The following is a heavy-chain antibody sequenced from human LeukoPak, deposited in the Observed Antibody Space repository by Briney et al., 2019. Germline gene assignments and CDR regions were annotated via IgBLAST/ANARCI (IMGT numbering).Heavy chain of an antibody. J-gene: IGHJ4*02. Sequence: GGSLRLSCAASGFTFSSYAMHWVRQAPGKGLEWVSSISSSSSYIYYADSVKGRFTISRDNAKNSLYLQMNSLRAEDAAVYYCARDEWELRSYFDYWGQGTLVTVSS. CDR2: ISSSSSYI. CDR1: GFTFSSYA. V-gene: IGHV3-21*01. CDR3: ARDEWELRSYFDY. D-gene: IGHD1-26*01.